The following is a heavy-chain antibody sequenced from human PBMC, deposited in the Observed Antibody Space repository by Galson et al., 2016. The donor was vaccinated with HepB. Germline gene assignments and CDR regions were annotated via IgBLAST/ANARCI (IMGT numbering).Heavy chain of an antibody. CDR3: AGSYSNYYYYMDV. CDR2: ISSSSSYI. V-gene: IGHV3-21*01. CDR1: AFTFSSYS. D-gene: IGHD3-10*01. Sequence: SLRLSCAASAFTFSSYSMNWVRQAPGKGLEWVSSISSSSSYIYYADSVKGRLTISRDNAQNSLYLQMNSLRAEDTAVYYCAGSYSNYYYYMDVWGKGTTVTVSS. J-gene: IGHJ6*03.